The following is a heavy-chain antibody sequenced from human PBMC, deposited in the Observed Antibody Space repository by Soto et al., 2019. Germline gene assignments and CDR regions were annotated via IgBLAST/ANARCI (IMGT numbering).Heavy chain of an antibody. V-gene: IGHV4-31*03. CDR1: GGSISSGGYS. Sequence: QVQLQESGPGLVKPSQTLSLTCPVSGGSISSGGYSWSWIRQHPGKGLEWIGYIYYSGRTYYTPSLKDRVTISVDTYKNQFSLNLSSVTAADTAVYYCAREGVDHLLDSCAFDIWGQGTMVTVSS. J-gene: IGHJ3*02. CDR3: AREGVDHLLDSCAFDI. CDR2: IYYSGRT. D-gene: IGHD2-15*01.